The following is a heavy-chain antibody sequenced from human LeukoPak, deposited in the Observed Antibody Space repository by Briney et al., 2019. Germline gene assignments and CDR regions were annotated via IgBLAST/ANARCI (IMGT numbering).Heavy chain of an antibody. D-gene: IGHD2-15*01. CDR2: IYYGGSA. V-gene: IGHV4-39*07. Sequence: SYTLSLTCTFSRGSIPRSGFYWGWIRQPPGKGLEWLGNIYYGGSAYYNPSLKSRVTISVDTSKNQFSLKLSSVTAADTAVYYCARQPNIVVVDNWFDPWGQGTLVAVSS. J-gene: IGHJ5*02. CDR1: RGSIPRSGFY. CDR3: ARQPNIVVVDNWFDP.